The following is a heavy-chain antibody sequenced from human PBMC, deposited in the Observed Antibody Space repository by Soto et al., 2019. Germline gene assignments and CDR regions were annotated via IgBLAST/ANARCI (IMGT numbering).Heavy chain of an antibody. CDR1: GGSISSSNW. CDR2: IYHSGST. Sequence: QVQLQEWGPGLVTPSGTLSLTCAVSGGSISSSNWWTCVRQPPGEGLEWIGEIYHSGSTNYNPSLKSRVTISVDKCKNRFSLKVSSVTAADTAVYFCAILLRSTYGMDVWGQGTTVTVSS. V-gene: IGHV4-4*02. CDR3: AILLRSTYGMDV. D-gene: IGHD3-3*01. J-gene: IGHJ6*02.